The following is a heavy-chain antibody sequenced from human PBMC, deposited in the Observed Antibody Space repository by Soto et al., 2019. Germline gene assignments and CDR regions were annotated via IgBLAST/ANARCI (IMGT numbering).Heavy chain of an antibody. CDR3: VRSGDNYNLLDY. Sequence: LRLSCAAWGFTFSDHYMSWIRQAPGKGLEWIGYSSNSGSFTRYADSVKGRFSISRDNAKNSLYLQINSLRGDDTAIYYCVRSGDNYNLLDYWGQGTPVTVSS. J-gene: IGHJ4*02. CDR1: GFTFSDHY. D-gene: IGHD1-1*01. V-gene: IGHV3-11*06. CDR2: SSNSGSFT.